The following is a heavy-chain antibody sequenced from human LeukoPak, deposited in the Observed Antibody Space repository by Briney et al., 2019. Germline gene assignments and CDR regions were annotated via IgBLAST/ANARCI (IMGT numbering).Heavy chain of an antibody. CDR1: AVSFSSCG. Sequence: ASVKVSCKASAVSFSSCGLSWLRQAPGQGLEWKGETIPIFGRGNYAQEFQGRVMITTDESTSTAYMELSSLRSEDTAVYYCASAYCGGDCFPGSDAFDIWGQGTMVTVSS. CDR3: ASAYCGGDCFPGSDAFDI. J-gene: IGHJ3*02. CDR2: TIPIFGRG. V-gene: IGHV1-69*05. D-gene: IGHD2-21*02.